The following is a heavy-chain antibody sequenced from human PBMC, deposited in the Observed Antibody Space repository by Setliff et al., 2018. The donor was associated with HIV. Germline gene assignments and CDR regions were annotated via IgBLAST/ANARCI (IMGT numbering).Heavy chain of an antibody. V-gene: IGHV3-7*03. D-gene: IGHD6-13*01. Sequence: GGSLRLSCAASRFDFNNYWMCWVRQAPGKGLEWVANIGQDGSEKNYVDSVKGRFTISRDNAKNMLYLQMNSLRADDTAIYYCAKFVGAGEDFFDHWGQGALVTVSS. CDR2: IGQDGSEK. J-gene: IGHJ4*02. CDR1: RFDFNNYW. CDR3: AKFVGAGEDFFDH.